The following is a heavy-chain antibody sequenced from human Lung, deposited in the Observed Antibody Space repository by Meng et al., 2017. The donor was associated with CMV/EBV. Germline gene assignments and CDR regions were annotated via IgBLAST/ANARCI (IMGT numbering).Heavy chain of an antibody. Sequence: SGFTFSSYGMHWVRQAPGKGLEWVALISHDGNNTYYLPSLTARFTISRDNSKNTLFLQMNSLRVEDTAVYSCAKDFRERLEFDALNLWGQGTMVTVSS. CDR1: GFTFSSYG. CDR3: AKDFRERLEFDALNL. V-gene: IGHV3-30*18. J-gene: IGHJ3*01. D-gene: IGHD1-26*01. CDR2: ISHDGNNT.